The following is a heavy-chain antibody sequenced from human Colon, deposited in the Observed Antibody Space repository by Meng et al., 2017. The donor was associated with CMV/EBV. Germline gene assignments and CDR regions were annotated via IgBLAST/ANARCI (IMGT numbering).Heavy chain of an antibody. CDR3: ARDRLGGIDF. D-gene: IGHD3-16*01. Sequence: GRSLRLSCAGSGFIFRAYAMHWVRQAPGKGLEWLAVKSADGSIEYHADSVKGRFIISRDNSKSSLYLQMNSLTSDDTAVYYCARDRLGGIDFWGQGTLVTVSS. V-gene: IGHV3-30-3*01. J-gene: IGHJ4*02. CDR2: KSADGSIE. CDR1: GFIFRAYA.